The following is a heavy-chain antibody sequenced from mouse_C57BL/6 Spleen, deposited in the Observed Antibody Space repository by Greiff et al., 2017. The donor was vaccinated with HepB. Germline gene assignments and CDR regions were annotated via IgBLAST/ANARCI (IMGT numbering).Heavy chain of an antibody. Sequence: VQLQQSGPVLVKPGASVKMSCKASGYTFTDYYMNWVKQSHGKSLEWIGVINPYNGGTSYNQKFKGKATLTVDKSSSTAYMELNSLTSEDSAVYYCARILLDFDYWGQGTTLTVSS. CDR1: GYTFTDYY. CDR2: INPYNGGT. J-gene: IGHJ2*01. D-gene: IGHD1-1*01. V-gene: IGHV1-19*01. CDR3: ARILLDFDY.